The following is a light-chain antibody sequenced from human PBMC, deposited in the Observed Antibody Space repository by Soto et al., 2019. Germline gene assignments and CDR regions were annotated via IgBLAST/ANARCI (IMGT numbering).Light chain of an antibody. V-gene: IGLV2-23*01. CDR2: EGS. Sequence: QSVLTQPASVSGSPGQSITISCTGSSSDVGSNNLVSWYQQLPGKAPKLIIYEGSERPSGVSHRFSGSKSGNTASLTISGPQSEDEAHYYCCSYATSTTWVFSGGTKLTVL. CDR3: CSYATSTTWV. J-gene: IGLJ3*02. CDR1: SSDVGSNNL.